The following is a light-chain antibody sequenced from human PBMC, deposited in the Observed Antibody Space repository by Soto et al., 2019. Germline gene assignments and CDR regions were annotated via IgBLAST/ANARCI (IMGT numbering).Light chain of an antibody. J-gene: IGLJ3*02. CDR2: EGS. CDR3: CSYASSTGV. CDR1: TNDLRNYNL. V-gene: IGLV2-23*01. Sequence: QSVLTQPASVSGSPGQSITISCTGTTNDLRNYNLVSWYQHHPGKAPKLLIYEGSERPSGVSNRFSGSKSGSSASLTISGLQAGDEADYYCCSYASSTGVFGGGTKLTVL.